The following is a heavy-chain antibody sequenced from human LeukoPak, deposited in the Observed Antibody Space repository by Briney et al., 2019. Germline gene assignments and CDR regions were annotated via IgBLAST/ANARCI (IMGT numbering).Heavy chain of an antibody. CDR3: ARGGGLDV. CDR1: GFTFSSYW. J-gene: IGHJ6*02. CDR2: INHNGNVN. V-gene: IGHV3-7*03. D-gene: IGHD3-16*01. Sequence: GGSLRLSCAASGFTFSSYWMNWARQAPGKGLEWVASINHNGNVNHYVDSVKGRFTISRDNAKNSLYLQMSNLRAEDTAVYFCARGGGLDVWVQGATVTVSS.